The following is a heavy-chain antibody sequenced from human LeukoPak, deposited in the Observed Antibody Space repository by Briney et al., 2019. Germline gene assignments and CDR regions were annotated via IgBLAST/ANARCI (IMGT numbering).Heavy chain of an antibody. V-gene: IGHV1-69*06. D-gene: IGHD3-22*01. CDR1: GGTFSSYA. CDR3: ASPPRGYYDSSGWDAFDI. Sequence: ASVKVSCKASGGTFSSYAISWVRQAPGQGLEWMGGIIPIFGTANYAQKFQGRVTITADKSTSTAYMELSSLRSEDTAVYYCASPPRGYYDSSGWDAFDIWGQGTMVTVSS. J-gene: IGHJ3*02. CDR2: IIPIFGTA.